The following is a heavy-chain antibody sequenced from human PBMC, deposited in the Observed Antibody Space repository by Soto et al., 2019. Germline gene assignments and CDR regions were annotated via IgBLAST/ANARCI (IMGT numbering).Heavy chain of an antibody. J-gene: IGHJ5*02. Sequence: SGPTLVNPTETLTLTCTVSGFSLSNARMGVSWIRQPPGNALEWLAHIFSNDEKSYSTSLKSRLTISKDTSKSQVVLTMTNMDPVDTATYYCARTLAGVEMATIGWFDPWGQGTLVTVSS. D-gene: IGHD5-12*01. CDR3: ARTLAGVEMATIGWFDP. V-gene: IGHV2-26*01. CDR1: GFSLSNARMG. CDR2: IFSNDEK.